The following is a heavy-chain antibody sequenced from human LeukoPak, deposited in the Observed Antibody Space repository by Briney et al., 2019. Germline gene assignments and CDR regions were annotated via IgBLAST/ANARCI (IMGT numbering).Heavy chain of an antibody. J-gene: IGHJ4*02. D-gene: IGHD4-17*01. V-gene: IGHV1-2*06. CDR3: ARAYMTTVTTFDY. CDR1: GYTFTGYY. CDR2: IIPNSGGT. Sequence: ASVKVSCKASGYTFTGYYMHWVRQAPGQGLEWMGRIIPNSGGTNYAQKFQGRVTMTRDTSISTAYMELSRLRSDDTAVYYCARAYMTTVTTFDYWGQGTLVTVFS.